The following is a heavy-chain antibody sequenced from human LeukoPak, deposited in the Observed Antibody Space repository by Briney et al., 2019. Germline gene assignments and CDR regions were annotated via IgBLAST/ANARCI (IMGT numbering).Heavy chain of an antibody. D-gene: IGHD2-2*02. V-gene: IGHV4-61*02. J-gene: IGHJ6*03. CDR1: GGSISSGSYY. Sequence: SQTLSLTCTVSGGSISSGSYYWSWIRQPAGKGLEWIGRIYTSGSTNYNPSLKSRVTISVDTSKNQFSLKLSSVTAADTAVYYCARASHCSSTSCYRAGYYYYYMGVWGKGTTVTVSS. CDR2: IYTSGST. CDR3: ARASHCSSTSCYRAGYYYYYMGV.